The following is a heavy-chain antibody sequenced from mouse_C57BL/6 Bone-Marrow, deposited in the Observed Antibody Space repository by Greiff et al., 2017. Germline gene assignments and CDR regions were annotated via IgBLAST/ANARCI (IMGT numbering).Heavy chain of an antibody. J-gene: IGHJ2*01. CDR3: ARGGLISTGDY. Sequence: QVQLQQSGAELVQPGASVKLSCKASGYTFTRYWMHWVKQRPGRGLEWIGRIDPNRGGTKYNEKFKSKATLTLDKHSSTAYMQLSSLTCEESAVYYCARGGLISTGDYWGQGTTLTVAS. D-gene: IGHD1-1*01. V-gene: IGHV1-72*01. CDR2: IDPNRGGT. CDR1: GYTFTRYW.